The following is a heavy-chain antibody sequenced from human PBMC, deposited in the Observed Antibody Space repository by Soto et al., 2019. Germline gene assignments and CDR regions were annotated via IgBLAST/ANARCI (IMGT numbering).Heavy chain of an antibody. Sequence: QVQLVQSGAEVKKPGASVKVSCKASGYTFTSYGITWVRQAPGQGHEWMGWISAYNGNTNYAQKLQGRVPMTTDTSTSTAYMELRSLRSDDTAVYYCARDSRIVGATNPFDYWGQGTLVTVAS. CDR2: ISAYNGNT. CDR1: GYTFTSYG. CDR3: ARDSRIVGATNPFDY. J-gene: IGHJ4*02. D-gene: IGHD1-26*01. V-gene: IGHV1-18*01.